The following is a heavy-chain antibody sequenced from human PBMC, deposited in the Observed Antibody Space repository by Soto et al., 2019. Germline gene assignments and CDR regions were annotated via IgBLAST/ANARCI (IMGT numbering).Heavy chain of an antibody. CDR3: ARGVGVVTFFDY. CDR1: GGSVSSGNYY. D-gene: IGHD3-3*01. CDR2: IYYSGST. Sequence: QVQLQESGPGLVKPSETLSLTCTVSGGSVSSGNYYWSWIRQPPGKGLEWIGYIYYSGSTNFNPSPRSRVTISVDTSKNQFSLKLSSVTAADTAVYYCARGVGVVTFFDYWGQGTLVTVSS. J-gene: IGHJ4*02. V-gene: IGHV4-61*01.